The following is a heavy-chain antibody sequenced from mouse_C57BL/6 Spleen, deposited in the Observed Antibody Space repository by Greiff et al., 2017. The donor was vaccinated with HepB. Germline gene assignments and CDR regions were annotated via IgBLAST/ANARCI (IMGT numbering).Heavy chain of an antibody. D-gene: IGHD2-10*01. Sequence: QVQLQQPGAELVMPGASVKLSCKASGYTFTSYWMHWVKQRPGQGLEWIGEIDPSDSYTNYNQKFKGKSTLTVDKSSSTAYMQLSSLTSEDSAVDYCARAYDGNDSFDYWGQGTTLTVSS. J-gene: IGHJ2*01. CDR2: IDPSDSYT. V-gene: IGHV1-69*01. CDR1: GYTFTSYW. CDR3: ARAYDGNDSFDY.